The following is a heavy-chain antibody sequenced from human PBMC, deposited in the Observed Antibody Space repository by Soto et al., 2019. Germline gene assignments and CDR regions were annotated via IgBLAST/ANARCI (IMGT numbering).Heavy chain of an antibody. D-gene: IGHD2-2*01. CDR3: ARVRVPAARDYYYYYYMDV. J-gene: IGHJ6*03. V-gene: IGHV4-59*01. CDR2: IYYSGST. Sequence: PSETLSLTCTVSGGSISSYDWSWIRQPPGKGLEWVGYIYYSGSTNYNPSLKSRVTISVDTSKNQFSLKLSSVTAADTAVYYCARVRVPAARDYYYYYYMDVWGKGTTVTVSS. CDR1: GGSISSYD.